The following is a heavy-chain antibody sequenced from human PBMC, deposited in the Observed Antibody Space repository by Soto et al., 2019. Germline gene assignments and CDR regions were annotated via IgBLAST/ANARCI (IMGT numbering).Heavy chain of an antibody. CDR1: GYTFTSYG. CDR3: ARLNYYYDSSTYGMDV. Sequence: ASVKVSCKASGYTFTSYGISWVRQAPGQGLEWMGWISAYNGNTNYAQKLQGRVTMTTDTSTSTAYMELRSLRSDDTAVYYCARLNYYYDSSTYGMDVWGQGTTVTVSS. CDR2: ISAYNGNT. D-gene: IGHD3-22*01. J-gene: IGHJ6*02. V-gene: IGHV1-18*04.